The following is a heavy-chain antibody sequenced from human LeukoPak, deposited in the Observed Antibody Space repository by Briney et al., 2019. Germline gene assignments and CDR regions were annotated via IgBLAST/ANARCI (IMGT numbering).Heavy chain of an antibody. V-gene: IGHV3-23*01. Sequence: PGGSLRLSCAASGFPFSKHAMSWVRQAPGKGLEWVAAISNGETYYADSVRGRFTISRDDSKNTVYLQMNSLRDEDTALYYCVREAGYCASVCLKSNWFDPWGQGTLVTVSS. CDR3: VREAGYCASVCLKSNWFDP. D-gene: IGHD2-21*02. CDR2: ISNGET. CDR1: GFPFSKHA. J-gene: IGHJ5*02.